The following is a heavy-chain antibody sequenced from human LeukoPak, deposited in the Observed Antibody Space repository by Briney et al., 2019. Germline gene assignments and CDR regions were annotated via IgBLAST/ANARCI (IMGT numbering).Heavy chain of an antibody. Sequence: KSGGSLRLSCAASGFTFSSYSMNWVRQAPGKGLEWVSSISSSSSYIYYADSVKGGFTISRDNAKNSLYLQMNSLRAEDTAVYYCASLLPGYCSGGSCHDYWGQGTLVTVSS. D-gene: IGHD2-15*01. J-gene: IGHJ4*02. CDR3: ASLLPGYCSGGSCHDY. CDR2: ISSSSSYI. V-gene: IGHV3-21*01. CDR1: GFTFSSYS.